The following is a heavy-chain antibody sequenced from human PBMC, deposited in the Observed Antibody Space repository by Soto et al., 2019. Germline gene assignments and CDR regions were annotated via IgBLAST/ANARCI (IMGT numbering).Heavy chain of an antibody. CDR1: GYTFSSYY. J-gene: IGHJ4*02. V-gene: IGHV1-46*03. D-gene: IGHD2-21*01. CDR2: INPSGGYT. CDR3: ARGGGMVVVIAPYDH. Sequence: ASVKVSCKASGYTFSSYYMNWVRQAPGQGLEWLGIINPSGGYTTYAQRFLVRLPLTTDTSTSTVHMQLGSLTSEETVVFYCARGGGMVVVIAPYDHWGQGTLVTVSS.